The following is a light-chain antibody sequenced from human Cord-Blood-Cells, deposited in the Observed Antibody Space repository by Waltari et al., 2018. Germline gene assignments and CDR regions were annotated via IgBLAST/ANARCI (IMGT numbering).Light chain of an antibody. CDR2: DVS. Sequence: QSALTQTASVSGSPGPSITISCTGTSSDVGGYNYFSWYQQHPGKAPKLMIYDVSNRPSGVSNRFSGAKSGNTASLTISGLQAEDEADYYCSSYTSSSTRVFGGGTKLTVL. V-gene: IGLV2-14*01. CDR3: SSYTSSSTRV. CDR1: SSDVGGYNY. J-gene: IGLJ3*02.